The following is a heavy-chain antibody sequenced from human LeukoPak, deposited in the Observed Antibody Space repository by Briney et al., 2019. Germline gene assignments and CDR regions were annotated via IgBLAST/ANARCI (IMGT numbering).Heavy chain of an antibody. CDR1: GFTFSSYS. Sequence: GGSLRLSCAASGFTFSSYSMNWVRQAPGKGLEWVSVIYSGGSTYYADSVKGRFTISRDNSKNTLYLQMNSLRAEDTAVYYCARGLYGSGSSDAFDIWGQGTMVTVSS. CDR3: ARGLYGSGSSDAFDI. D-gene: IGHD3-10*01. V-gene: IGHV3-53*01. CDR2: IYSGGST. J-gene: IGHJ3*02.